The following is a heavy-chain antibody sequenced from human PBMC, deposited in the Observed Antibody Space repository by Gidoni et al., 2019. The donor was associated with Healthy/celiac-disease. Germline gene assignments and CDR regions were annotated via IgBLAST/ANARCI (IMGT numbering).Heavy chain of an antibody. V-gene: IGHV5-51*01. Sequence: EVQLVQSGAEVKKPGESLKISCKGSGYSFTSYWIGWVRQMPGKGLEWMGIIYPGDSDTRYSPSFQGQVTISADKSISTAYLQWSSLKASDTAMYYCARQYNWNYIGYYYYGMDVWGQGTTVTVSS. J-gene: IGHJ6*02. D-gene: IGHD1-7*01. CDR3: ARQYNWNYIGYYYYGMDV. CDR2: IYPGDSDT. CDR1: GYSFTSYW.